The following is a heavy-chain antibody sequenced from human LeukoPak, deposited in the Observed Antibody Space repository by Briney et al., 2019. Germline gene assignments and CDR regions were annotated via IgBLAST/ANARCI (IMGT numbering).Heavy chain of an antibody. CDR2: ISGSGDTT. CDR3: AKFTAMIYWYFDL. Sequence: GGSLRLSCAASGITFSRNAMTWVRQAPGKGLEWVSAISGSGDTTYYADSVKGRFTISRDNSKNTPNLQMNSLRAEDTAVYYCAKFTAMIYWYFDLWGRGTLVTVSS. J-gene: IGHJ2*01. V-gene: IGHV3-23*01. CDR1: GITFSRNA. D-gene: IGHD5-18*01.